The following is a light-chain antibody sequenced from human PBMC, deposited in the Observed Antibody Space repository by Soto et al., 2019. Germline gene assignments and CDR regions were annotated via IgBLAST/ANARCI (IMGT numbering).Light chain of an antibody. J-gene: IGKJ3*01. CDR2: DAS. CDR1: QSVSSSY. CDR3: QHYGTSAL. Sequence: EIVLTQSPGTLSLSPGERATPSCRASQSVSSSYLAWYQQKPGQAPRLLIYDASRATGIPDWFSGGGSGTDSPLTITRLEPEDVAVYYCQHYGTSALFGPGTKVDI. V-gene: IGKV3-20*01.